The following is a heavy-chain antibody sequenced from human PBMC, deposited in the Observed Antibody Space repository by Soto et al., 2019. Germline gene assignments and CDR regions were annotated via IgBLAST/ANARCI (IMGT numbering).Heavy chain of an antibody. CDR2: ISGSGGST. CDR3: AKIKYSSGWYVVDY. Sequence: GGSLRLSCAASGLTFSSYAMSWVRQAPGKGLEWVSAISGSGGSTYYADSVKGRFTISRDNSKNTLYLQMNSLRAEDTAVYYCAKIKYSSGWYVVDYWGQGTLVTVSS. J-gene: IGHJ4*02. D-gene: IGHD6-19*01. CDR1: GLTFSSYA. V-gene: IGHV3-23*01.